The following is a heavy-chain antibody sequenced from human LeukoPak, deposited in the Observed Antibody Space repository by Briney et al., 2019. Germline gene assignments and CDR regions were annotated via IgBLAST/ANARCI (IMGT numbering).Heavy chain of an antibody. CDR1: GGTFSSYA. V-gene: IGHV1-46*01. CDR2: INPSGGST. Sequence: GASVKVSCKASGGTFSSYAISWVRQAPGQGLEWMGIINPSGGSTSYAQKFQGRVTMTRDTSTSTVYMELSSLRSEDTAVYYCARDTFRGSGYPGDYWGQGTLVTVSS. D-gene: IGHD3-22*01. CDR3: ARDTFRGSGYPGDY. J-gene: IGHJ4*02.